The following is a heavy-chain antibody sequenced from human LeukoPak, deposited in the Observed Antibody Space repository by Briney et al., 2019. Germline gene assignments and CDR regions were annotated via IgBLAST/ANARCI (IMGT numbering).Heavy chain of an antibody. Sequence: SQTLSLTCTVSGGSVSSSNFYWAWIRQPPGKGLEWIGSIYYTGNTFYNPSLKSRGTLSIDTSKNQFSLKLTSVTAADTAVYYCASPSLMSGEPSYFDFWGQGTLVPVSA. J-gene: IGHJ4*02. D-gene: IGHD4-17*01. V-gene: IGHV4-39*07. CDR2: IYYTGNT. CDR1: GGSVSSSNFY. CDR3: ASPSLMSGEPSYFDF.